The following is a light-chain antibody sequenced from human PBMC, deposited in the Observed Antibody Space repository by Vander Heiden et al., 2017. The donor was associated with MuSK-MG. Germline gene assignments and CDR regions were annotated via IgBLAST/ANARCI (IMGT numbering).Light chain of an antibody. CDR1: QSISIY. Sequence: DIQMTQSPSSLSASVGDRVTITCRASQSISIYLNWYQQKPGKAPKLLIYAASSLQSGVPSRFSGSGSGTDFTLTISSLQPEDFATYYCQQSDSTPLTFGGGTKVDIK. J-gene: IGKJ4*01. CDR3: QQSDSTPLT. CDR2: AAS. V-gene: IGKV1-39*01.